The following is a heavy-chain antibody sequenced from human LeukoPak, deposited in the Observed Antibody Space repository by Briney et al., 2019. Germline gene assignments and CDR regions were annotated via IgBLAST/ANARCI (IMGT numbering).Heavy chain of an antibody. J-gene: IGHJ4*02. D-gene: IGHD3-10*01. CDR1: GGSISSYY. CDR3: ARLWFGESSDYFDY. CDR2: IYYTGNT. V-gene: IGHV4-59*01. Sequence: PSETLSLTCTVSGGSISSYYWSWIRQPPGKGLEWIGYIYYTGNTNYNPSLKSRVTISLDTSKNQFSLKLSSVTAADTAVYYCARLWFGESSDYFDYWGQGTLVTVSS.